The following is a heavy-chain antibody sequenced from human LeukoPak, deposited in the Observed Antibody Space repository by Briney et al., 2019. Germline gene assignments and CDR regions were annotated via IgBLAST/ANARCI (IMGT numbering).Heavy chain of an antibody. CDR1: GGSISSSSYY. CDR3: ARDRGTATLPDY. J-gene: IGHJ4*02. V-gene: IGHV4-39*07. CDR2: IYYSGST. Sequence: PSETLSLTCTVSGGSISSSSYYWGWIRQPPGKGLEWIGSIYYSGSTYYNPSLKSRVTISVDTSKNPFSLKLSSVTAADTAVYYCARDRGTATLPDYWGQGTLVTVSS. D-gene: IGHD1-1*01.